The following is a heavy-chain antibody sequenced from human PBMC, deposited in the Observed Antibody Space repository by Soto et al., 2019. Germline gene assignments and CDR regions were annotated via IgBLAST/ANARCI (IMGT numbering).Heavy chain of an antibody. V-gene: IGHV3-11*01. CDR3: VRPYYSSSWFPFDL. Sequence: XESLRVTSTGSGFDFGDYYMSWIRQAPGKGLEWVSYIDSGDGTTYYTDSVKGRFTISRDNAKKTVYLQMSSLRVEDTALYYCVRPYYSSSWFPFDLWGQGTLVTVS. CDR1: GFDFGDYY. J-gene: IGHJ4*02. D-gene: IGHD6-13*01. CDR2: IDSGDGTT.